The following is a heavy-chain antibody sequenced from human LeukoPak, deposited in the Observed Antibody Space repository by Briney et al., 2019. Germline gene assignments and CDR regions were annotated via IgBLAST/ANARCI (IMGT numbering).Heavy chain of an antibody. V-gene: IGHV4-4*09. CDR3: ARGGYYYDSSGCDY. D-gene: IGHD3-22*01. CDR2: IYTSGST. Sequence: SETLSLTCTVSGGSISSYYWSWIRQPPGKGLEWIGYIYTSGSTNYNPSLKSRVTISVDTSKNQFSLKLSSVTAADTAVYYCARGGYYYDSSGCDYWGQGTLVTVSS. CDR1: GGSISSYY. J-gene: IGHJ4*02.